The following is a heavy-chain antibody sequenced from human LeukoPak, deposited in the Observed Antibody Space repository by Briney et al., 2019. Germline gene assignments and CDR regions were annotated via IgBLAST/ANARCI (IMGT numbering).Heavy chain of an antibody. Sequence: GASVKVSCKASGYTFTNYHIHWVRQAPGQGLEWMGIINPSGGSTSNAQKFQGRVTMTRDTSTSTVYMELSSLRSEDMAVYYCAKYGHSPYFDSWGQGTLVTVSS. CDR1: GYTFTNYH. CDR2: INPSGGST. D-gene: IGHD2/OR15-2a*01. J-gene: IGHJ4*02. CDR3: AKYGHSPYFDS. V-gene: IGHV1-46*01.